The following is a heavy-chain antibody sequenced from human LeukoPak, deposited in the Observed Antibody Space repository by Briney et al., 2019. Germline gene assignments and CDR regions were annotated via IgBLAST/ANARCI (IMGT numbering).Heavy chain of an antibody. D-gene: IGHD1-26*01. Sequence: GGSLRLSCAASGFISSSYWMTWVRQAPGKGLEWAANINQDGSVKHYVDSVKGRFTVSRDNVKNSLYLEMNSLRAEDSAVYYCSAGDVFDIWGQGTMVTVSS. V-gene: IGHV3-7*01. J-gene: IGHJ3*02. CDR3: SAGDVFDI. CDR1: GFISSSYW. CDR2: INQDGSVK.